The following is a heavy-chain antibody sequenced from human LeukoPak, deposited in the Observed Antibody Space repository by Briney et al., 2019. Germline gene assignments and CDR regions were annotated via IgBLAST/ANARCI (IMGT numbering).Heavy chain of an antibody. CDR2: IYYSGST. CDR1: DGSISSSSYY. Sequence: PSETLSLTCTVSDGSISSSSYYWGWIRQPPGKGLEWIGSIYYSGSTYYSPSLKSRVTISVDTSKNQFSLKLSSVTAADTAVYYCARHPGYCSSTSCSSGDYYYYMDVWGKGTTVTVSS. D-gene: IGHD2-2*01. CDR3: ARHPGYCSSTSCSSGDYYYYMDV. J-gene: IGHJ6*03. V-gene: IGHV4-39*01.